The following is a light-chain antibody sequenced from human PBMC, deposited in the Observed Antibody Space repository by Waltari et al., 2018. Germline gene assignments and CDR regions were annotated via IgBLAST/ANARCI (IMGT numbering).Light chain of an antibody. J-gene: IGLJ2*01. CDR3: QAWDSSTYHVV. CDR2: QDT. CDR1: KLGDKY. V-gene: IGLV3-1*01. Sequence: SYELTQPPSVSVSPGQTASITCSGDKLGDKYACWYQQKPGQSPVVVLYQDTKRPPGIPERFSGSNSGNTATLTISGTQAMDEADYHCQAWDSSTYHVVFGGGTKLTVL.